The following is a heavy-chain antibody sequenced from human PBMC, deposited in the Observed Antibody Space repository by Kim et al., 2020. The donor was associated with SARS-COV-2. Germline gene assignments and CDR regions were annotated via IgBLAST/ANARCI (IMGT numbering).Heavy chain of an antibody. V-gene: IGHV3-23*01. CDR3: ARQLVYNWLDP. D-gene: IGHD6-13*01. CDR1: GFTFGTYD. Sequence: GGSLRLSCAASGFTFGTYDMNWVRQAPGKGLEWVSTISGDSGRTYYADTVKGRVTISRDNSKNTLFLDMNNLRGDDTAVYYCARQLVYNWLDPWGQGTLV. CDR2: ISGDSGRT. J-gene: IGHJ5*02.